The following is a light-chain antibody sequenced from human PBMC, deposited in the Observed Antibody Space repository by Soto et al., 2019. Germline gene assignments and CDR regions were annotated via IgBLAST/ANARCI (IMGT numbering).Light chain of an antibody. CDR1: SSDIGAYKF. CDR2: EVS. CDR3: SLYAGTNSVV. Sequence: QSVLTQTPSASGSPGQSVAISCTGTSSDIGAYKFVSWYQQHPGKAPKLIIYEVSRRPSGVPDRFSGSKSGNTASLTVSGLLAEDEADYYCSLYAGTNSVVFGGGTKVTVL. V-gene: IGLV2-8*01. J-gene: IGLJ2*01.